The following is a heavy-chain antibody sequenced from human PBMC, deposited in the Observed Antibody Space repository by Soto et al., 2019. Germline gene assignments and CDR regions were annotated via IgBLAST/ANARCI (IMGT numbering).Heavy chain of an antibody. D-gene: IGHD6-19*01. CDR3: EQDNLLPWGWLVPGAFDI. Sequence: EVQLLESGGGLVQPGGSLRLSCAASGFTFSSYAMSWVRQAPGKGLEWVSAISGSGGSTYYADSVKGRFTISRDNSKNTLYLQMNSLIAEHTAVYYCEQDNLLPWGWLVPGAFDIWGQGTMVTVSS. V-gene: IGHV3-23*01. CDR1: GFTFSSYA. J-gene: IGHJ3*02. CDR2: ISGSGGST.